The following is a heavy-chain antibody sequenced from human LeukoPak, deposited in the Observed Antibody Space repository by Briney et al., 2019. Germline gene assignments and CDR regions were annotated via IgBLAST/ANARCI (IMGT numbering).Heavy chain of an antibody. D-gene: IGHD2-15*01. CDR1: GGSLRDHY. V-gene: IGHV4-34*01. J-gene: IGHJ4*02. Sequence: SETLSLTCAVSGGSLRDHYWSWIRQVPGKGLEWIGEINDSGGTNYNPSLEGRVTLSVDPSKNQFSLKMRSVTAADTSVYYCARPYCSRGSCYRDFDYWGQGTLVTVSS. CDR2: INDSGGT. CDR3: ARPYCSRGSCYRDFDY.